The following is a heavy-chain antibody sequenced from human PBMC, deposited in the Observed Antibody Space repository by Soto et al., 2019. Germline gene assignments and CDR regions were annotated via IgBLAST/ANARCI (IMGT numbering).Heavy chain of an antibody. Sequence: EVQLLESGGGLVQPGGSLRLSCAASGFTFSSYAMNWVRQAPGKGLEWVSAISGGGGSTYYADSVKGRFTISRDNSKNTLYLQMNSQMAEDTAVYYCAKYSPGDYDFWSGYGNAFDIWGQGTMVTVSS. CDR2: ISGGGGST. V-gene: IGHV3-23*01. D-gene: IGHD3-3*01. CDR1: GFTFSSYA. J-gene: IGHJ3*02. CDR3: AKYSPGDYDFWSGYGNAFDI.